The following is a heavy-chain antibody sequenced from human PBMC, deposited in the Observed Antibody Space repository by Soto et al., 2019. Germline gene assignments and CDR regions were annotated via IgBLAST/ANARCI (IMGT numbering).Heavy chain of an antibody. J-gene: IGHJ4*02. CDR3: ARTGGGRYFGWLLEPPGVVDY. CDR1: GYSISSGYY. CDR2: IYHSGST. D-gene: IGHD3-9*01. Sequence: SETLSLTCAVSGYSISSGYYWGWIRQPPGKGLEWIGSIYHSGSTYYNPSLKSRVTISVDTSKNQFSLKLSSVTAADTAVYYCARTGGGRYFGWLLEPPGVVDYWGQGTLATVSS. V-gene: IGHV4-38-2*01.